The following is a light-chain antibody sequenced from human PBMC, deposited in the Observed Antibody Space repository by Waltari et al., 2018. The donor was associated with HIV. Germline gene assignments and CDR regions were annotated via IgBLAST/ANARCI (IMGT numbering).Light chain of an antibody. V-gene: IGKV1-39*01. CDR2: SAS. J-gene: IGKJ1*01. Sequence: DIQMTQFPSSLYASVGDRVTVSCRANQTISKFLNWYQHKAGEAPNLLISSASNLHGGVPSRFGGGGSGTDFALTITTLQPEDFAVYYCQQTHSAPWTFGQGT. CDR1: QTISKF. CDR3: QQTHSAPWT.